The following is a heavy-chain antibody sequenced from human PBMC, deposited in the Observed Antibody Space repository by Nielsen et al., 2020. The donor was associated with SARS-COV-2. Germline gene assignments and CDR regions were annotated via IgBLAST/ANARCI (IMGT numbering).Heavy chain of an antibody. CDR1: GYTLTELS. J-gene: IGHJ5*02. CDR2: FDPEDGET. CDR3: ATSTPLVRSAWFDP. V-gene: IGHV1-24*01. D-gene: IGHD3-3*01. Sequence: VKVSCKVSGYTLTELSMHWVRQAPGKGLEWMGGFDPEDGETIYAQKFQGRVTMTEDTSTDTAYMELSSLRSEDTAVYYCATSTPLVRSAWFDPWGQGTLVTVSS.